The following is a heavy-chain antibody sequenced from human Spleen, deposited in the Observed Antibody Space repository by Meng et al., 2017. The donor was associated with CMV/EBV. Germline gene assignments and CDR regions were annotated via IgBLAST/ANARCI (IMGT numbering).Heavy chain of an antibody. V-gene: IGHV1-2*02. CDR3: ASHKNVLRFLEWSSDAFDI. CDR1: GYTLTGYN. CDR2: INPNSGGT. D-gene: IGHD3-3*01. J-gene: IGHJ3*02. Sequence: VKVSCKASGYTLTGYNIHWVRQAPGQGLEWMGWINPNSGGTKYAQKFQGRVTMTRDTSIRTAYMELSRLRSDDTAVYYCASHKNVLRFLEWSSDAFDIWGQGTMVTVSS.